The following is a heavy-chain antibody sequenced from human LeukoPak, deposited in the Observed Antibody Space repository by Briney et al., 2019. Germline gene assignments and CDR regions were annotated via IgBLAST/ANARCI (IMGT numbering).Heavy chain of an antibody. CDR2: IRYDGSNK. Sequence: PGGSLRLSCAASGFTFSSYGMHWVRQAPGKGLEWVAFIRYDGSNKYYADSVKGRFTISRDNSKNTLYLQMNSLRAEDTAVYYCAKDLDIVVVPADDGAFDYWGQGTLVTVSS. CDR3: AKDLDIVVVPADDGAFDY. J-gene: IGHJ4*02. V-gene: IGHV3-30*02. D-gene: IGHD2-2*03. CDR1: GFTFSSYG.